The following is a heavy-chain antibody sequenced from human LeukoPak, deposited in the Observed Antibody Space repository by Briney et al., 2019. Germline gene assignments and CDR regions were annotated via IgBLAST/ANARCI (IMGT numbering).Heavy chain of an antibody. CDR3: ARLYYDSSGYYFFDY. D-gene: IGHD3-22*01. J-gene: IGHJ4*02. V-gene: IGHV4-61*02. CDR1: GGSISSGSYY. Sequence: SETLSLTCTVSGGSISSGSYYWNWIGQLAGKGLEWIGRIYSSGSTNYNPSLKSRVTISVDTSKNQFSLKLSSVTAADTAVYYCARLYYDSSGYYFFDYWGQGTLVTVSS. CDR2: IYSSGST.